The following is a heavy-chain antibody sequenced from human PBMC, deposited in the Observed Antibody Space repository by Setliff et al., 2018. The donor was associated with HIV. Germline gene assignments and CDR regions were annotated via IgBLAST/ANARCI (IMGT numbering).Heavy chain of an antibody. CDR2: IIPMLGTL. CDR1: GGTFSSYA. CDR3: ARGHSHGYGYSGSYGPFDI. D-gene: IGHD1-26*01. V-gene: IGHV1-69*05. Sequence: SVKVSCKASGGTFSSYAINWVRQAPGQGLEWMGGIIPMLGTLNFAQKFQGRVTITTDESTSTAYMELNSLRSEDTAVYYCARGHSHGYGYSGSYGPFDIWGQGTMVT. J-gene: IGHJ3*02.